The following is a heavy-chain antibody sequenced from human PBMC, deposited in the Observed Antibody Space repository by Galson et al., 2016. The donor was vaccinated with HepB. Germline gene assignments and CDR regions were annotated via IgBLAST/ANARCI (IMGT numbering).Heavy chain of an antibody. Sequence: SLRLSCAASGFTFSSYGMHWVRQAPGKGLEWVAFVSYDGFNAYYADSVKGRFTLSSDNSKNTLYLQMNSLRAEDTAVYYCARVPGESGPDYWGQGTLVTVSS. D-gene: IGHD3-16*01. V-gene: IGHV3-30*03. CDR1: GFTFSSYG. J-gene: IGHJ4*02. CDR2: VSYDGFNA. CDR3: ARVPGESGPDY.